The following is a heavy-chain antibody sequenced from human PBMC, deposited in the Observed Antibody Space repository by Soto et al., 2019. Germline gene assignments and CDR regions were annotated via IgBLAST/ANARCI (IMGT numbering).Heavy chain of an antibody. J-gene: IGHJ4*02. CDR3: ARENYFDY. CDR1: WFTFHYFL. CDR2: IKLDGSDK. V-gene: IGHV3-7*01. Sequence: PWGSLRLPCSASWFTFHYFLVGLVRQTPDKGLEWVANIKLDGSDKYYVDSVKGRFTISRDNAKISLYLQMNSLRAEDTAVYYCARENYFDYWGPGTLVTVSS.